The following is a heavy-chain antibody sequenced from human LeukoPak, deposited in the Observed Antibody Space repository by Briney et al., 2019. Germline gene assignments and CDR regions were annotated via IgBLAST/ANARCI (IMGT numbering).Heavy chain of an antibody. CDR1: GGSISSYY. Sequence: SETLSLTCTVSGGSISSYYWSWIRQPPGKGLEWIGYIYYSGSTNYNPSLKSRVTISVDTYKNQFSLKLSSVTAADTAVYYCARVAAHVDYWGQGTLVTVSS. CDR3: ARVAAHVDY. V-gene: IGHV4-59*01. J-gene: IGHJ4*02. CDR2: IYYSGST. D-gene: IGHD6-13*01.